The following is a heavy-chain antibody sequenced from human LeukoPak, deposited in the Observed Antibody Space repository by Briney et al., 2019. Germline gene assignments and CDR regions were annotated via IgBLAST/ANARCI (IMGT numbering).Heavy chain of an antibody. J-gene: IGHJ4*02. D-gene: IGHD5-18*01. CDR1: GFTFSSYS. CDR2: ISSSSGYI. Sequence: KPGGSLRLSCAASGFTFSSYSMNWVRQAPGKGLEWVSSISSSSGYIYYADSVKGRFTISRDNAKNSLYLQMNSLRAEDTAVYYCARITVDTAMVNPDYWGQGTLVTVSS. CDR3: ARITVDTAMVNPDY. V-gene: IGHV3-21*01.